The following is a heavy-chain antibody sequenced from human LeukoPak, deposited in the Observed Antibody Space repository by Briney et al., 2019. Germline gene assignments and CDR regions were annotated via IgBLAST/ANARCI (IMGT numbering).Heavy chain of an antibody. J-gene: IGHJ4*02. V-gene: IGHV3-23*01. CDR2: ISNSGTTT. Sequence: PGGSLRLSCAASGLTFSSYAMSWVRQAPGKGLEWVSSISNSGTTTYYADSVKGRFTISRDNSKNTVYLQMNSLRAEDTAVYYCAKGGIFADCDYWGQGTLVTVFS. D-gene: IGHD3-16*01. CDR1: GLTFSSYA. CDR3: AKGGIFADCDY.